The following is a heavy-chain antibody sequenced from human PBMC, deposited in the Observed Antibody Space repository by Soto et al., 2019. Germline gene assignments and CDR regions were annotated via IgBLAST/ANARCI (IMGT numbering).Heavy chain of an antibody. CDR2: IYYSGST. CDR1: GGSISSSSYY. D-gene: IGHD4-17*01. Sequence: PSETLSLTCTVSGGSISSSSYYWGWIRQPPGKGLEWIGSIYYSGSTYYNPSLKSRVTISVDTSKNQFSLKLSSVTAADTAVYYCARVDYDVSYNWFDPWGQGTLVTVSS. J-gene: IGHJ5*02. CDR3: ARVDYDVSYNWFDP. V-gene: IGHV4-39*01.